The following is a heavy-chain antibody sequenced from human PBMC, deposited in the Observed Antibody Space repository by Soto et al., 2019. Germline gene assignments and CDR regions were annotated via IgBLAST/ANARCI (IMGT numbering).Heavy chain of an antibody. D-gene: IGHD6-13*01. CDR3: ARDLRSYSSTWYGSEY. CDR1: GFTFGSYS. J-gene: IGHJ4*02. V-gene: IGHV3-48*02. CDR2: ISSSSSNI. Sequence: EVQLVESGGGLVQPGGSLRLSCAASGFTFGSYSMNWVRQAPGKGLEWLSYISSSSSNIYYVDSVKGRFSISRDNDKNSLYLQMNSLRDEDTAVFYCARDLRSYSSTWYGSEYWCQGTLVTVS.